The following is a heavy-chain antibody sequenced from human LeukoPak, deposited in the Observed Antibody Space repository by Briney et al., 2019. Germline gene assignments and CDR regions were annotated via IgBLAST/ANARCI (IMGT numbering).Heavy chain of an antibody. Sequence: SQTLSLTCTVSGGSVNSGGYYWSWIRQPPGKGLEWIGYIYYSGSTNYNPSLKSRVTISGDTTKNQFSLKLSSVTAADTAVYYCARVGWYGGLTEFDYWGQGTLVTVSS. CDR3: ARVGWYGGLTEFDY. CDR1: GGSVNSGGYY. V-gene: IGHV4-61*08. J-gene: IGHJ4*02. D-gene: IGHD3-10*01. CDR2: IYYSGST.